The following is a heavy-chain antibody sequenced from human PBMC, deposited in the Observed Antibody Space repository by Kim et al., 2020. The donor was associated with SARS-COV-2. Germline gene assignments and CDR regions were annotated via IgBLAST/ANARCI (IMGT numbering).Heavy chain of an antibody. Sequence: GGSLRLSCAASGFTFSSYAMSWVRQAPGKGLEWVSAISGSGGSTYYADSVKGRFTISRDNSKNTLYLQMNSLRAEDTAVYYCAKWGGSSWKQWLVKNYYYYMDVWGKGTTVTVSS. V-gene: IGHV3-23*01. CDR1: GFTFSSYA. D-gene: IGHD6-19*01. CDR3: AKWGGSSWKQWLVKNYYYYMDV. J-gene: IGHJ6*03. CDR2: ISGSGGST.